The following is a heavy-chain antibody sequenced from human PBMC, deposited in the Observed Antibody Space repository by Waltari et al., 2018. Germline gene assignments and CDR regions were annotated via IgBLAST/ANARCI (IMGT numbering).Heavy chain of an antibody. Sequence: EVQLVESGGGLVQPGGSLTLSCAASGFPLSSYGVNWIRQAPGTGLEWMSYISRGSGTIYYADSVKGRFTVSRDNAKNSVYLQMNSLRGEDTAVYYCTTADYNYDMDVWGKGTTVTVSS. V-gene: IGHV3-48*04. D-gene: IGHD1-26*01. CDR3: TTADYNYDMDV. CDR2: ISRGSGTI. J-gene: IGHJ6*04. CDR1: GFPLSSYG.